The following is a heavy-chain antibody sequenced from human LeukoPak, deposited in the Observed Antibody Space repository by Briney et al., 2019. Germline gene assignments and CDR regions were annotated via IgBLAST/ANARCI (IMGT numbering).Heavy chain of an antibody. J-gene: IGHJ6*03. CDR2: ISGSGGST. V-gene: IGHV3-23*01. D-gene: IGHD6-6*01. CDR1: GFTFSSYA. CDR3: AKVARERAARYYYYMDV. Sequence: PGGSLRLSCAASGFTFSSYAMSWVRQAPGKGLEWVSAISGSGGSTYYADSVKGRFTISRDNSKNTLYLQMNSLRAEDTAVYYCAKVARERAARYYYYMDVWGKGTTVTVSS.